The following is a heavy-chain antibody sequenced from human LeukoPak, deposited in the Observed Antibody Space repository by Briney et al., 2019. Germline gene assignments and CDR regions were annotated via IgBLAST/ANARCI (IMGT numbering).Heavy chain of an antibody. D-gene: IGHD2-15*01. CDR1: GGTFSSYA. CDR2: INPYSGGT. Sequence: GASVKVSCKASGGTFSSYAISWVRQAPGQGLEWMGWINPYSGGTNYAQKFQGRVTMTRDTSISTAYMELNRLRSDDTAVYYCARGVGLRRGDYWGQGTLVTVSS. CDR3: ARGVGLRRGDY. J-gene: IGHJ4*02. V-gene: IGHV1-2*02.